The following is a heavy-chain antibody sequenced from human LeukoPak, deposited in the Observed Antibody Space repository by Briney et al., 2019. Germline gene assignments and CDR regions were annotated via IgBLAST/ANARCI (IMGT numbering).Heavy chain of an antibody. J-gene: IGHJ4*02. V-gene: IGHV3-33*01. CDR3: ASGRRDSRGYYYFDY. CDR2: IWYDGSNK. CDR1: GFTFSNYG. D-gene: IGHD3-22*01. Sequence: GGSLRLSCAASGFTFSNYGMHWVRQAPGKGLEWVAVIWYDGSNKYYADSVKGRFTISRDNSKNTRYLQMNSLRAEDTAVYYCASGRRDSRGYYYFDYWGQGTLVTVSS.